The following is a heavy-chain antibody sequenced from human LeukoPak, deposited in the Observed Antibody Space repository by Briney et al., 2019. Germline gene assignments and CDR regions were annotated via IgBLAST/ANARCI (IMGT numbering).Heavy chain of an antibody. CDR2: ISSSSSYI. V-gene: IGHV3-21*01. J-gene: IGHJ6*02. CDR3: ARDFDETAQWLGDYYYGMDV. CDR1: GFTFSSYS. D-gene: IGHD6-19*01. Sequence: PGGSLRLSCAASGFTFSSYSMNWVRQAPGKGLEWVSSISSSSSYIYYADSVKGRFTISRDNAKNSLYLQMNSLRAEDTAVYYCARDFDETAQWLGDYYYGMDVWGQGTTVTVSS.